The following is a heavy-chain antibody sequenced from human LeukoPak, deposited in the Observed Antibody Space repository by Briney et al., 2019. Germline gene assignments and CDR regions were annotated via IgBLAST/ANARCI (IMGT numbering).Heavy chain of an antibody. CDR1: GFTFSSYW. J-gene: IGHJ4*02. V-gene: IGHV3-74*01. D-gene: IGHD3-3*01. CDR3: AREVSYDFWNGYFDY. CDR2: INSDGSST. Sequence: GGSLRLSCAASGFTFSSYWMHSVRQAPGKGLVWVSRINSDGSSTIYADSVKGRFTISRDNAKNTLYLQMNSLRAEDTAVYYCAREVSYDFWNGYFDYWGQGTLVTVSS.